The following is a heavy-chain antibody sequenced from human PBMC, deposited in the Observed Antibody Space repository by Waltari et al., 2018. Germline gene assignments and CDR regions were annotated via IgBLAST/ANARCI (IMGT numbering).Heavy chain of an antibody. CDR2: MNPNRGNT. CDR1: GYAFTSSD. CDR3: ARETSASDY. V-gene: IGHV1-8*01. Sequence: QVQLLQSGAEVKPPGASVMVSCRASGYAFTSSDINWVRQAPGQGLEWMGWMNPNRGNTGYAQKFKGRVTMTRNTAISTAYMELSSLRPEDTAVYYCARETSASDYWGQGTLVTVSS. J-gene: IGHJ4*02.